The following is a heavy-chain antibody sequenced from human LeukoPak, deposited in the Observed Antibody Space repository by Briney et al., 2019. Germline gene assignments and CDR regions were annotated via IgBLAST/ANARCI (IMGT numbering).Heavy chain of an antibody. Sequence: SETLSLTCTVSGCSISGSSYYWGWIRQPPGQGLEWIGSIYYSEGTYYNPSLKSRVSISVDTSKNQFSLKLSSVTAAHTAVYYCASTSRDGYNLKDYWGQGTLVTVSS. D-gene: IGHD5-24*01. CDR1: GCSISGSSYY. CDR2: IYYSEGT. V-gene: IGHV4-39*01. J-gene: IGHJ4*02. CDR3: ASTSRDGYNLKDY.